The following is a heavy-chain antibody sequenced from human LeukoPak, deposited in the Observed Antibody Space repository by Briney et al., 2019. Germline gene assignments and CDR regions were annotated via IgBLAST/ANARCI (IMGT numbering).Heavy chain of an antibody. CDR1: GFTFSNFA. CDR2: ISYDGSSK. J-gene: IGHJ4*02. D-gene: IGHD3-9*01. V-gene: IGHV3-30-3*01. CDR3: ARGRFCSRGFDSAGTLHYSDY. Sequence: GGSLRLSCSASGFTFSNFASQWVRQAPGMGLEWVAAISYDGSSKYYADSVKGRFTISRDNSKNTLYLQMNSLRAEDTAVYSCARGRFCSRGFDSAGTLHYSDYWGQGTLVTVSS.